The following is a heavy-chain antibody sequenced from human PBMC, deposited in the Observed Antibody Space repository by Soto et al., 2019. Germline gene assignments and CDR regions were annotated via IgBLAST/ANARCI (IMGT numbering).Heavy chain of an antibody. D-gene: IGHD3-10*01. Sequence: PGGSLRLSCAASGFTFSTYAMSWVRQAPGKGLEWVSGISGSGGNTYYADSVKGRFTISRDNSKNTLYLQMNSLRAEDTAVYYCAKGGGFGQLLPTSFDYWGQGTLLTVSS. J-gene: IGHJ4*02. CDR2: ISGSGGNT. CDR1: GFTFSTYA. CDR3: AKGGGFGQLLPTSFDY. V-gene: IGHV3-23*01.